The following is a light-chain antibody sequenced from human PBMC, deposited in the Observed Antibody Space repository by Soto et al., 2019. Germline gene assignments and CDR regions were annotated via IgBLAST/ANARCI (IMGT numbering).Light chain of an antibody. CDR1: QSVRSTY. V-gene: IGKV3-20*01. CDR3: QQYGSLSWT. J-gene: IGKJ1*01. Sequence: EIVLTQSPATLSLSPGERATLSCRSSQSVRSTYLAWYQQKPGQAPRLLIYSASSRATGIPDRFSGSGSGTDFTLTISRLEPEDFAVYYCQQYGSLSWTFGQGTKVDIK. CDR2: SAS.